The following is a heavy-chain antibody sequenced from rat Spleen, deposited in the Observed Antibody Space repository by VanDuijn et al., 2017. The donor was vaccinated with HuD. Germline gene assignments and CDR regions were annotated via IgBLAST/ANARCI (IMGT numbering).Heavy chain of an antibody. V-gene: IGHV2-6*01. CDR3: ARGWERFAY. J-gene: IGHJ3*01. Sequence: QVQLKESGPGLVQPSQTLSLTCTVSGFSLTSYTISWVRQPPGKGLEWIAAISSGGTTYYNSTLKSRLSISRDISKSQLFLKMNSLQTEDTAMYFCARGWERFAYWGQGTPVTVSS. D-gene: IGHD5-1*01. CDR2: ISSGGTT. CDR1: GFSLTSYT.